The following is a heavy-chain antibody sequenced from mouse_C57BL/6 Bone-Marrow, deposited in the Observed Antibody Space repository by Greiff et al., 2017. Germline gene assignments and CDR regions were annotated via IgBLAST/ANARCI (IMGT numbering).Heavy chain of an antibody. Sequence: QVQLQQSGAELARPGASVKLSCKASGYTFTSYGISWVKQRTGQGLEWIGEIYPRSGNTYYNEKFKGKATLTADKSSSTAYMELRSLTSEDSAVYFCARRGSYYDGSTAWFAYWGQGTLVTVSA. CDR2: IYPRSGNT. V-gene: IGHV1-81*01. CDR1: GYTFTSYG. J-gene: IGHJ3*01. CDR3: ARRGSYYDGSTAWFAY. D-gene: IGHD1-1*01.